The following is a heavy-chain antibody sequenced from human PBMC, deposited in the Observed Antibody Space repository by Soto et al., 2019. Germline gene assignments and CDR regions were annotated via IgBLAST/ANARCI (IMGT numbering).Heavy chain of an antibody. CDR2: ISSSSSYI. CDR3: AREEYCSSTSCLYYYYYYMDV. CDR1: GFTFSSYS. V-gene: IGHV3-21*01. Sequence: GGSLRLSCAASGFTFSSYSMNWVRQAPGKGLEWVSSISSSSSYIYYADSVKGRFTISRDNAKNSLYLQMNSPRADDTAVYYCAREEYCSSTSCLYYYYYYMDVWGKGTTVTVSS. J-gene: IGHJ6*03. D-gene: IGHD2-2*01.